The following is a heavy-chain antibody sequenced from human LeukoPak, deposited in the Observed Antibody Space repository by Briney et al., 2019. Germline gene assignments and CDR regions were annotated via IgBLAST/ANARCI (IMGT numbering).Heavy chain of an antibody. Sequence: GGSLRLSCAASGFTLSDHYIDWVRQAPGKGLEWVGRTKNKDYSYNTVYAASVKGRFTISRDDSENSLSLQMHSLKSEDTAVYFCTRARNYAFDYWGQGTLVTVSS. CDR3: TRARNYAFDY. V-gene: IGHV3-72*01. CDR2: TKNKDYSYNT. D-gene: IGHD1-7*01. CDR1: GFTLSDHY. J-gene: IGHJ4*02.